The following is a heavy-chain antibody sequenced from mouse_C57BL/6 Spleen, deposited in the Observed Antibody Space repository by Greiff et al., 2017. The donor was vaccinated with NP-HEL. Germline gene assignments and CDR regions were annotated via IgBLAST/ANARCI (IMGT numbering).Heavy chain of an antibody. CDR3: ARGPFSAY. Sequence: EVKLMESGPGLVKPSQSLSLTCSVTGYSITSGYYWNWIRQFPGNKLEWMGYISYDGSNNYNPSLKNRISITRDTSKNQFFLKLNSVTTEDTATYYCARGPFSAYWGQGTLVTVSA. CDR2: ISYDGSN. J-gene: IGHJ3*01. V-gene: IGHV3-6*01. CDR1: GYSITSGYY.